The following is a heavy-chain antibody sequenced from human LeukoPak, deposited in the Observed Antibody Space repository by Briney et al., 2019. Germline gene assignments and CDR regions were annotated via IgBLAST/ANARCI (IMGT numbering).Heavy chain of an antibody. CDR2: ISSSGITI. J-gene: IGHJ4*02. V-gene: IGHV3-48*03. D-gene: IGHD2-8*01. CDR1: GFTFSNNE. Sequence: PGGFLRLSCAASGFTFSNNEMNWVRQAPGKGLEWVSYISSSGITIYYADSVKGRFTISRDNAKNSLYLQMNSLRAEDTAVYYCARAPMYYFDYWGQGTLVTVSS. CDR3: ARAPMYYFDY.